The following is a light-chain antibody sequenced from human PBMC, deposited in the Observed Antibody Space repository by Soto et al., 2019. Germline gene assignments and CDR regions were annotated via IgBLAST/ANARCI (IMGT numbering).Light chain of an antibody. CDR3: YSYAGSYNGI. J-gene: IGLJ2*01. V-gene: IGLV2-11*01. CDR1: SSDVGGYNY. Sequence: QSALTEPRSVSGSPGQSVTISCTGTSSDVGGYNYVSWYQHHTGKVPKLMIFDVSKRPSGVPDRFSGSKSGNTASLTISGLQAEDEANYYCYSYAGSYNGIFGGGTKLTVL. CDR2: DVS.